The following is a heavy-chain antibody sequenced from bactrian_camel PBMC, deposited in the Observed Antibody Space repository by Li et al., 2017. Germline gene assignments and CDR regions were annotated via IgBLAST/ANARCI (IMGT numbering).Heavy chain of an antibody. CDR2: IDADGET. CDR3: VLGNARPGSDFSRRS. V-gene: IGHV3S55*01. D-gene: IGHD3*01. J-gene: IGHJ6*01. Sequence: VQLVESGGGSAQAGGSLRLTCVLTESHNVDYCMGWYRQTTGKEREEVAVIDADGETTYADSVKGRFALSQDNSKRTLYLQMNDLKTEDTAMYYCVLGNARPGSDFSRRSRGQGTQVTVS. CDR1: ESHNVDYC.